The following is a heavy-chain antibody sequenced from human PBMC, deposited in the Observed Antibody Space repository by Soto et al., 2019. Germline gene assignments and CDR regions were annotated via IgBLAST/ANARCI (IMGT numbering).Heavy chain of an antibody. CDR2: IIPILGIA. J-gene: IGHJ4*02. CDR3: ARGRGGRGDY. V-gene: IGHV1-69*02. Sequence: QVQLVQSGAEVKKPGSSVKVSCKASGGTFSSYTINWVRQAPGQGLGWMGMIIPILGIANYAQKSQDRVTITADRSARAAYMEPSSLRSVDTAVYYCARGRGGRGDYWGLGTLVTVSS. D-gene: IGHD2-15*01. CDR1: GGTFSSYT.